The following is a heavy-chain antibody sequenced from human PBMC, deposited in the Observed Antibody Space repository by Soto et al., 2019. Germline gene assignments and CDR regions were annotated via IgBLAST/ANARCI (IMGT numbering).Heavy chain of an antibody. V-gene: IGHV4-34*01. D-gene: IGHD3-10*01. CDR2: INHSGST. CDR1: GGSFSGYY. J-gene: IGHJ4*02. CDR3: ARGPIETYYGSGSYYTTIGTCFDY. Sequence: KPSETLSLTCAVYGGSFSGYYWSWIRQPPGKGLEWIGEINHSGSTNYNPSLKSRVTISVDTSKNQFSLKLSSVTAADTAVYYCARGPIETYYGSGSYYTTIGTCFDYWGQGTLVTVSS.